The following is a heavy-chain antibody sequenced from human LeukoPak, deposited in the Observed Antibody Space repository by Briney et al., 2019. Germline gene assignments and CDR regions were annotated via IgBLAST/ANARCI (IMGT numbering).Heavy chain of an antibody. CDR2: INPNSGGT. V-gene: IGHV1-2*02. CDR1: GYTFTGYY. CDR3: ARQNYYDSSGSFDY. Sequence: GASVKVSCKAPGYTFTGYYMHWVRQAPGQGLEWMGWINPNSGGTNYAQKFQGRVTMTRDTSISTAYMELSRLRSDDTAVYYCARQNYYDSSGSFDYWGQGTLVTVSS. J-gene: IGHJ4*02. D-gene: IGHD3-22*01.